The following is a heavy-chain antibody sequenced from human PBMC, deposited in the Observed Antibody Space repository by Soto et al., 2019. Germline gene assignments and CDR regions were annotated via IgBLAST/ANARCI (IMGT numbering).Heavy chain of an antibody. D-gene: IGHD3-9*01. CDR3: ARDSTYYDILTGYYSLFGMDV. CDR2: IWYDGSNK. V-gene: IGHV3-33*01. CDR1: GFTFSSYG. J-gene: IGHJ6*02. Sequence: GGSLRLSCAASGFTFSSYGMHWVRQAPGKGLEWVAVIWYDGSNKYYADSVKGRFTISRDNSKNTLYLQMNSLRAEDTAVYYCARDSTYYDILTGYYSLFGMDVWGQGTTVTVSS.